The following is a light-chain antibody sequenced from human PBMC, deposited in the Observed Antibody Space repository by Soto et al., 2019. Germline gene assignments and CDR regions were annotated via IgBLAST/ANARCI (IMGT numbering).Light chain of an antibody. J-gene: IGKJ4*01. Sequence: DITLTQSPSSLSASVGDRVSITCQASQDVINYLNWYQQKPGKAPKLLISDASNLETGVPSRFTGSGSGTHFTLTITNLQPEDFDTYFCQQYDDLPLTFGGGTHVE. CDR1: QDVINY. CDR2: DAS. CDR3: QQYDDLPLT. V-gene: IGKV1-33*01.